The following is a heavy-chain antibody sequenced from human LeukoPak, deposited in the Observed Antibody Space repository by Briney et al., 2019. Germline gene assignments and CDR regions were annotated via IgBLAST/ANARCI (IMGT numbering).Heavy chain of an antibody. J-gene: IGHJ4*02. CDR2: VWSDGNGK. CDR3: ARVLTVPFNS. Sequence: GGSLRLSCAASGFPFSTYGMHWVRQAPGKGLEWVALVWSDGNGKFYADSVKGRFTISRDNSKNTLYLQMNSLRAEDTAVYYCARVLTVPFNSWGQGTLVIVSS. V-gene: IGHV3-33*01. D-gene: IGHD2-2*01. CDR1: GFPFSTYG.